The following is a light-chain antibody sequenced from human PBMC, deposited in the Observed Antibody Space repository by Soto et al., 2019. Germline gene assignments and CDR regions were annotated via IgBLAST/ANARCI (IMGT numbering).Light chain of an antibody. CDR3: QHYNSYSEA. J-gene: IGKJ1*01. Sequence: DIQMTQSPCAMSASVGDRVTITCLASQDISDYLAWFQQKPGKGPKRLIYAASNLQSGVPSRFSGSGSGTEFTLTISRLQPEDFATYYCQHYNSYSEAFGQGTKVDIK. V-gene: IGKV1-17*03. CDR1: QDISDY. CDR2: AAS.